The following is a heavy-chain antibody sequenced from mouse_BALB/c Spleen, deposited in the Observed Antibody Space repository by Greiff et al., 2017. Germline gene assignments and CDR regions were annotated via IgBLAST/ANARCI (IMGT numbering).Heavy chain of an antibody. CDR3: ARGKDGYYQYYFDY. J-gene: IGHJ2*01. CDR2: ISTYYGNT. D-gene: IGHD2-3*01. CDR1: GYTFTDYA. Sequence: QVQLQQSGPELVRPGVSVKISCKGSGYTFTDYAMHWVKQSHAKSLEWIGVISTYYGNTNYNQKFKGKATMTVDKSSSTAYMELARLTSEDSAIYYCARGKDGYYQYYFDYWGQGTTLTVSS. V-gene: IGHV1-67*01.